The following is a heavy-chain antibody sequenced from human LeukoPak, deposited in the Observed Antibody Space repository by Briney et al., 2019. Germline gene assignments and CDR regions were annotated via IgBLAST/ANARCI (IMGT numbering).Heavy chain of an antibody. J-gene: IGHJ4*02. CDR2: ISGSGGST. D-gene: IGHD2-2*01. CDR1: GFTFSSYA. Sequence: GGSLRLSCAASGFTFSSYAMSWVRQAPGKGLEWVSAISGSGGSTYYADSVKGRFTISRDNSKNTLYLQMNSLRAEDTAVYYCARGRYCSSTSCHYFDYWGQGTLVTVSS. V-gene: IGHV3-23*01. CDR3: ARGRYCSSTSCHYFDY.